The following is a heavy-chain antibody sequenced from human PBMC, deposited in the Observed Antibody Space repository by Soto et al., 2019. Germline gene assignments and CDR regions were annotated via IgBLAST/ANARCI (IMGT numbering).Heavy chain of an antibody. J-gene: IGHJ4*02. Sequence: EVQVVESGGGLIQPGGSLRLSCEVSGFSVTANYMSWVRQAPGKGLEWVSVIYSGGSTYYIDSVKGRFSISRDISKNTPYLQMTSLRAEDTAVYYCHGYGYWGQGTLVTVSS. V-gene: IGHV3-53*01. CDR1: GFSVTANY. CDR2: IYSGGST. CDR3: HGYGY. D-gene: IGHD5-12*01.